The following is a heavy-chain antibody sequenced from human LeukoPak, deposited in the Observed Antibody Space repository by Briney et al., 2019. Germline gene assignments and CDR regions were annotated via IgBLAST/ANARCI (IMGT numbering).Heavy chain of an antibody. Sequence: ASVKVSCKASGGTFSRHAISWVRQAPGQRLEWLGWINPGNGDTKYSQNFQGRVTVTSDTSAATAYVELNSLTSEDTAVYYCARERWHCRVNCYSVYYYALDVWGQGTTVTVSS. J-gene: IGHJ6*02. CDR3: ARERWHCRVNCYSVYYYALDV. CDR1: GGTFSRHA. CDR2: INPGNGDT. V-gene: IGHV1-3*01. D-gene: IGHD2-15*01.